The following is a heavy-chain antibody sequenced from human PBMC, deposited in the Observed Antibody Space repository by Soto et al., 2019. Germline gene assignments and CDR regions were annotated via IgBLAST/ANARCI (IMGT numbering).Heavy chain of an antibody. CDR3: AGSPEWSSPLSHLVITTFVFS. J-gene: IGHJ5*02. V-gene: IGHV1-69*01. CDR2: IIPVFGAT. CDR1: GGTFSSYA. Sequence: QVQLVQSGAEVKKPGSSVKVSCKASGGTFSSYAFSWVRQAPGQGLEWMGVIIPVFGATNYAQTFQGRVTITADASTSTAYMELSSPRSEDTAVYYCAGSPEWSSPLSHLVITTFVFSWGQGTLVTVSP. D-gene: IGHD3-22*01.